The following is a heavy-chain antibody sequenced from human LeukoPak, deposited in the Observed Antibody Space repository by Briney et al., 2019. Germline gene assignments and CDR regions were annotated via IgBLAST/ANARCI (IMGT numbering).Heavy chain of an antibody. D-gene: IGHD3-3*01. Sequence: PSETLSLTCAVSGGSFSSYDWTWIRQPPGKGLEWIGEITHGGSTNYNPSLNSRLNISIDTSKRQFFLKLSSVTAADTAMYYCARLHYDFWGVNYYYYMDVWGKGTTVTVSS. V-gene: IGHV4-34*01. CDR2: ITHGGST. J-gene: IGHJ6*03. CDR1: GGSFSSYD. CDR3: ARLHYDFWGVNYYYYMDV.